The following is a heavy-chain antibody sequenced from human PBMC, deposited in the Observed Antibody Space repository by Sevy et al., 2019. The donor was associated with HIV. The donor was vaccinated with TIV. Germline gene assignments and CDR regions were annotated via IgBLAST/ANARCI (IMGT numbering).Heavy chain of an antibody. Sequence: ASVKVSCKASGYTFTSYGISWVRQPPGQGLEWMGWISAYNGNTNYAQKLQGRVTMTTDTSTSTAYMELRSLRSDDTAVYYCARVMDSGSSFDYWGQGTLVTVSS. D-gene: IGHD3-10*01. J-gene: IGHJ4*02. V-gene: IGHV1-18*01. CDR1: GYTFTSYG. CDR2: ISAYNGNT. CDR3: ARVMDSGSSFDY.